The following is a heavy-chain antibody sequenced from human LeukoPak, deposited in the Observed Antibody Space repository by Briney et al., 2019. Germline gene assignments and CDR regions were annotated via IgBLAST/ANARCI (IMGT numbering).Heavy chain of an antibody. CDR3: ARGVMVTALWSEKWFEF. J-gene: IGHJ5*01. D-gene: IGHD2-21*02. V-gene: IGHV1-2*02. CDR1: GYTFSDYY. Sequence: ASVKVSCKASGYTFSDYYMHWVRQAPGQGPEWRGWINPNSGGTNYAQKFQGRVTMTWDTSISTAYMELSRLRFDDTAVYYCARGVMVTALWSEKWFEFWGQGTLVTVSS. CDR2: INPNSGGT.